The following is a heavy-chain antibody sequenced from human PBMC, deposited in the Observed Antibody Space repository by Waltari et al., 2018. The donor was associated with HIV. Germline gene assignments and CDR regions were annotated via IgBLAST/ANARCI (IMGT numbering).Heavy chain of an antibody. CDR3: ARRGSSASPLTL. Sequence: QVQLQQWGAGLLQPSETLSLTCSVYGGSFTNFYWNWIRQTPDEGLQGIGEINHGGDTNVNPSLKSRVIMSIDTSKYEISLNLTSVSVADTALYFCARRGSSASPLTLWGRGSRVTVSS. CDR2: INHGGDT. V-gene: IGHV4-34*01. J-gene: IGHJ4*02. D-gene: IGHD3-10*01. CDR1: GGSFTNFY.